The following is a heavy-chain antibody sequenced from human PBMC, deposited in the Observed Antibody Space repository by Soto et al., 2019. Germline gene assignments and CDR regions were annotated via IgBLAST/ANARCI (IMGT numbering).Heavy chain of an antibody. CDR1: GYTFVDYF. CDR3: VRYGAAATY. D-gene: IGHD2-8*01. Sequence: ASVKVSCKTSGYTFVDYFIHWVRQAPGQGLEWMGWMNPNSGTTGYAQKFQDRITLTRDISTTTAYMELSSLRSDDTAVYFCVRYGAAATYWGQGTQVTVSS. CDR2: MNPNSGTT. J-gene: IGHJ4*02. V-gene: IGHV1-2*02.